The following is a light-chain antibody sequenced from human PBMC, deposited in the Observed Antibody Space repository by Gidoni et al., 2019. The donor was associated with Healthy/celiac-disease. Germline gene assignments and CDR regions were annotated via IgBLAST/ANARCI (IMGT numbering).Light chain of an antibody. CDR3: QQYNNWPPLT. J-gene: IGKJ4*01. V-gene: IGKV3-15*01. Sequence: EIVLTQPPATLSVPPGERATLSCRASQSVSSNLAWYQQKPGQAPRLLIYGASTRATGIPARFSGSGSGKEFTLTISSLQSEDFAVYYCQQYNNWPPLTFGGGTKVEIK. CDR2: GAS. CDR1: QSVSSN.